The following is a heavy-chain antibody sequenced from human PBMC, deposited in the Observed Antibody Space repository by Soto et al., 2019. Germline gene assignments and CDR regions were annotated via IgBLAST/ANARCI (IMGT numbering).Heavy chain of an antibody. CDR3: ARGAGGSYYGMDV. J-gene: IGHJ6*02. CDR1: GGSISSGGYY. Sequence: QVQLQESGPGLVKPSQTLSLTCTVSGGSISSGGYYWSWIRQHPGKGLEWIGYIYYSGSTYYNPSLKSRVTISVDTSKNQFSLKLSYVTAAYTAVYYCARGAGGSYYGMDVWGQGTTVTVSS. D-gene: IGHD2-15*01. CDR2: IYYSGST. V-gene: IGHV4-31*03.